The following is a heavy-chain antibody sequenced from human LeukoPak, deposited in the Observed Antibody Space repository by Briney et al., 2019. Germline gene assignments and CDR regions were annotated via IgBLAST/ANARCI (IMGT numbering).Heavy chain of an antibody. Sequence: SQTLSLTCTVSGGSISCGNYYWNWIRQPAGKGLEWIGRIYTTGSTNYNPSLRSRVTMSVDTSKSQFSLKLSSVTAADTAVYYCARGAPGTYYYYMDVWGKGTTVTVSS. CDR1: GGSISCGNYY. J-gene: IGHJ6*03. CDR3: ARGAPGTYYYYMDV. V-gene: IGHV4-61*02. D-gene: IGHD6-13*01. CDR2: IYTTGST.